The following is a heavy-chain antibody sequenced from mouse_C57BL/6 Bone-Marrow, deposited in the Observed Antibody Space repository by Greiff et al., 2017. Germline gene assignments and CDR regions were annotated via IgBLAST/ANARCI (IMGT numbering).Heavy chain of an antibody. V-gene: IGHV1-66*01. J-gene: IGHJ1*03. CDR2: IYPGSGNT. Sequence: QVQLQQSGPELVKPGASVKISCKASGYSFTSYYIHWVKQRPGQGLEWIGWIYPGSGNTKYNEQFKGKATLTADTSSSTAYMQLSSLTSEDSAVYYCARGTASTVVEGGYFDVWGTGTTVTVSS. CDR1: GYSFTSYY. CDR3: ARGTASTVVEGGYFDV. D-gene: IGHD1-1*01.